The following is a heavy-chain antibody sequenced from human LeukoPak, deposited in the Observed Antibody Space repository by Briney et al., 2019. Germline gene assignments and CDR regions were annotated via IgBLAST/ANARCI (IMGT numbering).Heavy chain of an antibody. CDR1: DSMSRRFK. CDR3: ARDLGNDCSSTSCVG. J-gene: IGHJ4*02. CDR2: ISDDSSTI. Sequence: GGSLRLSCAASDSMSRRFKMNWVRQAPGKGLEWVSYISDDSSTIHYADSVKGRFTISRDNAKNSLYLQMNSLRAEDTAVYYCARDLGNDCSSTSCVGWGQGTLVTVSS. D-gene: IGHD2-2*01. V-gene: IGHV3-48*04.